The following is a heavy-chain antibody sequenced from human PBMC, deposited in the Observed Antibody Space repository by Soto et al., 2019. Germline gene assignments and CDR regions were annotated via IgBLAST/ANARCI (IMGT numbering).Heavy chain of an antibody. CDR3: AAGEASSRNLAPYYLDF. CDR2: IHYSGTT. V-gene: IGHV4-59*01. Sequence: SETLFLTCTVSGGSMRNYFWTWIRQPPGKGLEWIGYIHYSGTTSFFPSYNPSLRSRVTISEDTSKNQFSLKLLSVTTADTAVYFCAAGEASSRNLAPYYLDFWGQGTLVTVSS. CDR1: GGSMRNYF. D-gene: IGHD6-13*01. J-gene: IGHJ4*02.